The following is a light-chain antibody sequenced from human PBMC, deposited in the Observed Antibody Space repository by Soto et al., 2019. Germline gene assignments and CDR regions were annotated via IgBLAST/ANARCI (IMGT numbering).Light chain of an antibody. V-gene: IGKV3-20*01. CDR1: QSVSSTY. CDR2: GAS. J-gene: IGKJ2*01. CDR3: QQYGDSRT. Sequence: EIVLTRSPGTLSLSPGERATLSCRASQSVSSTYLAWYQQKPGQAPRLLIYGASSRATGIPDRFSGSASGTDFTLTINRLEPEDFAIYYCQQYGDSRTFGQGTKLEIK.